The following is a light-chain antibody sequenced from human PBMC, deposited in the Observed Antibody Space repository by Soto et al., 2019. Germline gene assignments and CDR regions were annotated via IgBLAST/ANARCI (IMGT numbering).Light chain of an antibody. CDR3: MQALQTPRLT. V-gene: IGKV2-28*01. CDR2: LGS. CDR1: QSLLHSNGYNY. J-gene: IGKJ4*01. Sequence: DIVMTQSPLSLPVTPGEPASISCRSSQSLLHSNGYNYLDWYLQKPGQSPQLLIYLGSNRASGVPDRFSGSGSGTDFTLKIGRVEAEDVGVYYCMQALQTPRLTFGGGTKVEIK.